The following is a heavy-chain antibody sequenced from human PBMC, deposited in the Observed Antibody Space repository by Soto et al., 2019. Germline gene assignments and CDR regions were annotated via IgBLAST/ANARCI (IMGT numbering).Heavy chain of an antibody. J-gene: IGHJ4*02. V-gene: IGHV4-39*01. CDR3: ARLVSITMIVVVTAWFDY. D-gene: IGHD3-22*01. Sequence: SETLSLTCTVSGGSISSSSYYWGWIRQPPGKGLEWIGSIYYSGSTYYNPSLKSRVTISVDTSKNQFSLKLSSVTAADTAVYYCARLVSITMIVVVTAWFDYWGQGTLVTVSS. CDR2: IYYSGST. CDR1: GGSISSSSYY.